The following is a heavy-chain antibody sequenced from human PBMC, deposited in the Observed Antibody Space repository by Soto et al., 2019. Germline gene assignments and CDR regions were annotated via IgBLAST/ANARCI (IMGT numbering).Heavy chain of an antibody. CDR2: IYHSGST. V-gene: IGHV4-4*02. CDR3: ARRYGYSFDY. D-gene: IGHD1-1*01. Sequence: NPSETLALTCAVYGVSITNSNWWSWVRQPPGKGLEWIGEIYHSGSTNYNPSLKSRVTISVDNSKNHLSLKLTSVTAADTAVYYCARRYGYSFDYWGQGTLVTVSS. CDR1: GVSITNSNW. J-gene: IGHJ4*02.